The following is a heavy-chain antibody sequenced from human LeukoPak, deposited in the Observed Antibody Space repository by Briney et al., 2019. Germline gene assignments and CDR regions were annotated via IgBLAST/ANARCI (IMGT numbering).Heavy chain of an antibody. CDR2: ISYDGSNK. CDR3: ARDNVWGSYRYTDYFDY. Sequence: GRSLRLSCAASGFTSSSYAVPWVRQAPGKGLEWVAVISYDGSNKYYADSVKGRFTISRDNSKNTLYLQMNSLRAEDTAVYYCARDNVWGSYRYTDYFDYWGQGTLVTVSS. CDR1: GFTSSSYA. J-gene: IGHJ4*02. V-gene: IGHV3-30-3*01. D-gene: IGHD3-16*02.